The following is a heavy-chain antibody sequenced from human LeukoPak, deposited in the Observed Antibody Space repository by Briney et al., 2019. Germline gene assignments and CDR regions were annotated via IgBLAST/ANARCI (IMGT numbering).Heavy chain of an antibody. CDR2: VYYSGST. Sequence: PSETLSLTCTVSGGSITSYYWSWIRQPPGKGLEWIGYVYYSGSTNYNPSLKSRVTISVGTSKNQFSLKLSSVTAADTAVYYCARLEALRHYYGMDVWGQGTTVTVSS. V-gene: IGHV4-59*08. CDR1: GGSITSYY. CDR3: ARLEALRHYYGMDV. D-gene: IGHD1-1*01. J-gene: IGHJ6*02.